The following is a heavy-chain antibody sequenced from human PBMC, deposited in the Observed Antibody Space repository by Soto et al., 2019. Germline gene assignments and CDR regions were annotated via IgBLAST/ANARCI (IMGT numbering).Heavy chain of an antibody. Sequence: GESLKISCKGSGYSFTNYWIAWVRQMPGKGLEWMGIIYPGDSDTRYSPSFQGQVTISADKSISTAYLQWSSLKVSDTAIYYCARGGYGGSNWYDGYFLYWGQGTLVTVSS. CDR1: GYSFTNYW. CDR2: IYPGDSDT. D-gene: IGHD6-13*01. V-gene: IGHV5-51*01. CDR3: ARGGYGGSNWYDGYFLY. J-gene: IGHJ1*01.